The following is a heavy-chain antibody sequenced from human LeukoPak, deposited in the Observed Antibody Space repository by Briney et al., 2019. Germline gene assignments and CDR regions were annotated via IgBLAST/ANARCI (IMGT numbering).Heavy chain of an antibody. CDR2: IYPGDSDT. CDR1: GYSFTSYW. V-gene: IGHV5-51*01. CDR3: ARPSPYSGSYEDAFDI. D-gene: IGHD1-26*01. J-gene: IGHJ3*02. Sequence: GESLKISCKGSGYSFTSYWIGWVRQMPGKGLEWMGIIYPGDSDTRYSPSFQGQVTISADKSISTAYLQWSSLKASDTAMYYCARPSPYSGSYEDAFDIWGQGTMVTVPS.